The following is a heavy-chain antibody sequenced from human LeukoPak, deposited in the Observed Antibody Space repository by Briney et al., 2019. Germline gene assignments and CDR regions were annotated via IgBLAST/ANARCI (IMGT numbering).Heavy chain of an antibody. V-gene: IGHV3-33*08. CDR3: ARDLGGRGIPVYYFDY. CDR1: GFKFTDYA. CDR2: VWFDGSYE. D-gene: IGHD4-23*01. J-gene: IGHJ4*02. Sequence: PGGSLRLSCVASGFKFTDYAIHWVRQVPGRGLEWVAVVWFDGSYELYADSVKGRFTISRDDSRSTVNLQMESLRAEDTALYYCARDLGGRGIPVYYFDYWGQGTQATVSS.